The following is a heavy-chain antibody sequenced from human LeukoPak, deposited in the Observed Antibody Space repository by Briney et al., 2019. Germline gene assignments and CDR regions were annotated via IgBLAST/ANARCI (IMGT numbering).Heavy chain of an antibody. CDR2: INHSRST. J-gene: IGHJ4*02. Sequence: SETLSRTSAVYGVTFSGYYWSWIPQPPGKGLEWIGEINHSRSTNYNPSLKSRVTISVDTSKNQFSLKLSSVTAADTAVYYCARVAGYGSGWYLRRGEFDYWGQGTLVTVSS. CDR3: ARVAGYGSGWYLRRGEFDY. CDR1: GVTFSGYY. V-gene: IGHV4-34*01. D-gene: IGHD6-19*01.